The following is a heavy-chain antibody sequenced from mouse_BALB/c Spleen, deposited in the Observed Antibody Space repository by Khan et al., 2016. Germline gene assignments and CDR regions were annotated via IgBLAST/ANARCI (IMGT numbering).Heavy chain of an antibody. J-gene: IGHJ4*01. CDR1: GYSITSDYA. Sequence: EVQLQESGPGLVKPSQFLSLTCTVTGYSITSDYAWNWIRQFPGNKLEWMGYISYSGSTSYNPSLKSRISITRDTSKNQFFLQLNSVTTEDTATYYCARETGPYAMDYWGQGTSVTVSS. CDR2: ISYSGST. D-gene: IGHD4-1*01. CDR3: ARETGPYAMDY. V-gene: IGHV3-2*02.